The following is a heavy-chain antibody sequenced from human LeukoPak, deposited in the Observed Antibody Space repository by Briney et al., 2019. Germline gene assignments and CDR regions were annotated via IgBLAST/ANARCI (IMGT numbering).Heavy chain of an antibody. D-gene: IGHD1-26*01. CDR2: IYYSGST. V-gene: IGHV4-31*03. Sequence: PSETLSLTCTVSGGSISSGGYYWSWIRQHPRKGLEWIGYIYYSGSTYYNPSLKSRVTISVDTSKNQFSLKLSSVTAADTAVYYCASLFSSGSYRWDFDYWGQGTLVTVSS. CDR1: GGSISSGGYY. J-gene: IGHJ4*02. CDR3: ASLFSSGSYRWDFDY.